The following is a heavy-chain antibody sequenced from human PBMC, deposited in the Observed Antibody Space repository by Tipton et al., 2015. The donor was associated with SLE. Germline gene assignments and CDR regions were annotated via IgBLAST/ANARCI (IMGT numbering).Heavy chain of an antibody. CDR3: AKDGAGDYPYWYFDL. D-gene: IGHD4-17*01. J-gene: IGHJ2*01. CDR1: GFTFDDYG. CDR2: INWNGGST. V-gene: IGHV3-20*04. Sequence: GSLRLSCAASGFTFDDYGMSWVRQAPGKGLEWVSGINWNGGSTGYADSVKGRFTISRDNAKNSLYLQMNSLRAEDTAVYYCAKDGAGDYPYWYFDLWGRGTLVTVSS.